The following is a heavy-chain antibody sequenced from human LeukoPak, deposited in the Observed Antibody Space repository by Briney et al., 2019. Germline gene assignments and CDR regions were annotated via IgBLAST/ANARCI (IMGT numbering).Heavy chain of an antibody. Sequence: ASVKVSCKASGGTFSSYAISWVRQAPGQGLEWMGWINPNSGGTHYAQKFQDWVTMTRDVSISTAYMELNRLKSDDTAVYYCARSGDGDRSPLGDWFFDLWGRGTLVTVSS. D-gene: IGHD4-17*01. V-gene: IGHV1-2*04. CDR1: GGTFSSYA. J-gene: IGHJ2*01. CDR3: ARSGDGDRSPLGDWFFDL. CDR2: INPNSGGT.